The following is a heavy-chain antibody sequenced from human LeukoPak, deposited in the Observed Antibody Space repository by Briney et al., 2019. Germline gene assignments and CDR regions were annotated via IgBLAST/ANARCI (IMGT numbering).Heavy chain of an antibody. D-gene: IGHD4/OR15-4a*01. V-gene: IGHV4-31*03. CDR2: IYYSGST. J-gene: IGHJ5*02. Sequence: SSETLSLTCTVSGGSISSGGYYWSWIRQHPGKGLEWIGYIYYSGSTYYNPSLKSRVTISVDTSKNQFSLKLSSVTAADTAVYYCARENRLSRNWFDPWGQGTLVTVSS. CDR3: ARENRLSRNWFDP. CDR1: GGSISSGGYY.